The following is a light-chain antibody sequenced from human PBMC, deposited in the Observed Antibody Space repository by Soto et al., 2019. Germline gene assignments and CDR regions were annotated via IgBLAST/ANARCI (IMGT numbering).Light chain of an antibody. J-gene: IGKJ5*01. CDR1: QSVSKY. CDR2: DAS. CDR3: QQRSNWPIT. Sequence: EIVLTQSPATLSLSPGEKATLSCRTSQSVSKYFAWYQQKPGRAPRLLIYDASSRATGIPARFIGSGSGTVFTLTISSLEPEDFAIYYCQQRSNWPITFGQGTRLEIK. V-gene: IGKV3-11*01.